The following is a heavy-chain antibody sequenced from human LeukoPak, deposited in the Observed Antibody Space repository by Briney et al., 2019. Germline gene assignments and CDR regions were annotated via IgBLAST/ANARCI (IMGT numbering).Heavy chain of an antibody. D-gene: IGHD2-2*01. CDR1: GFTFSSYG. V-gene: IGHV3-30*18. J-gene: IGHJ4*02. Sequence: PGRSLRLSCAASGFTFSSYGMHWVRQAPGKGLEWVAVISYDGSNKYYADSVKGRFTISRDNSKNTLYLQMNSLRAEDTAVYYCAKEDIVVVPASFTFDYWGQGTLVTVSS. CDR3: AKEDIVVVPASFTFDY. CDR2: ISYDGSNK.